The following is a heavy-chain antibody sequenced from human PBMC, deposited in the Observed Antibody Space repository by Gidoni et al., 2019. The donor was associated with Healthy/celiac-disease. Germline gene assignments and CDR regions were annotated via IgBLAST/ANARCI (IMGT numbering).Heavy chain of an antibody. CDR2: ISGSGGST. CDR1: GFTFSSYA. CDR3: ANGKLLWFGELSAPIDY. J-gene: IGHJ4*02. Sequence: EVQLLESGGGLVQPGGSLRLSCAASGFTFSSYAMSWVRQAPGKGLEWVSAISGSGGSTYYADSVKGRFTISRDNSKNTLYLQMNSLRAEDTAVYYCANGKLLWFGELSAPIDYWGQGTLVTVSS. D-gene: IGHD3-10*01. V-gene: IGHV3-23*01.